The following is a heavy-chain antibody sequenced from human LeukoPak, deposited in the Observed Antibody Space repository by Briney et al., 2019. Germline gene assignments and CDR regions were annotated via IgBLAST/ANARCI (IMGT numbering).Heavy chain of an antibody. Sequence: SGTLSLTCTVSGGSVSSGSYYWSWIRQPPGKGLEWIGYIYYSGSTNYNPSLKSRVNISVDTSKNQFSLKLSSVTAADTAVYYCARDGSVRSGNDFWSGYYIYYYYGMDVWGQGTTVTVSS. V-gene: IGHV4-61*01. CDR1: GGSVSSGSYY. CDR3: ARDGSVRSGNDFWSGYYIYYYYGMDV. CDR2: IYYSGST. J-gene: IGHJ6*02. D-gene: IGHD3-3*01.